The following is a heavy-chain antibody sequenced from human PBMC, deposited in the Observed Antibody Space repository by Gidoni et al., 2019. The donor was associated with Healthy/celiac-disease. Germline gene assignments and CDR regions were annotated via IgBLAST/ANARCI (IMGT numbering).Heavy chain of an antibody. D-gene: IGHD6-19*01. CDR1: GYSISSGYY. CDR2: IYHSGST. Sequence: QVQLQASGPGLVKPSETLSLTCAVSGYSISSGYYWGWIRQPPGKGLEWIGSIYHSGSTYYNPSLKSRVTISVDTSKNQFSLKLSSVTAADTAVYYCARSTRGGDGAYSSGWDLDYWGQGTLVTVSS. V-gene: IGHV4-38-2*01. J-gene: IGHJ4*02. CDR3: ARSTRGGDGAYSSGWDLDY.